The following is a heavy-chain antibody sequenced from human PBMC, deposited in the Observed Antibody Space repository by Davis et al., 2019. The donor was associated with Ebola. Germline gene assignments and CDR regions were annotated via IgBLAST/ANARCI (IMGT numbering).Heavy chain of an antibody. D-gene: IGHD2-15*01. Sequence: ASVKVSCKASGYTFSNYYMHWVRQAPGQGLEWMGMINPSGGSTTYAPKFQGRVTMTRDTSTSTVYMELSSLRSEDTAVYYCAKDGVVVVAARRPYYYYGMDVWGQGTTVTVSS. V-gene: IGHV1-46*01. J-gene: IGHJ6*02. CDR2: INPSGGST. CDR1: GYTFSNYY. CDR3: AKDGVVVVAARRPYYYYGMDV.